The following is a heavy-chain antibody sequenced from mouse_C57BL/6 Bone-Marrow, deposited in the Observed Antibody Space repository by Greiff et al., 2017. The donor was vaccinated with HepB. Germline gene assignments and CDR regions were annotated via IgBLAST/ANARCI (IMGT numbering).Heavy chain of an antibody. CDR3: ARPLIYYGSSYDYFDY. D-gene: IGHD1-1*01. V-gene: IGHV1-53*01. Sequence: VQLQQPGTELVKPGASVKLSCKASGYTFTSYWMHWVKQRPGQGLEWIGNINPSNGGTNYNEKFKSKATLTVDKSSSTAYMQLSSLTSEDSAVYYCARPLIYYGSSYDYFDYWGQGTTLTVSS. J-gene: IGHJ2*01. CDR2: INPSNGGT. CDR1: GYTFTSYW.